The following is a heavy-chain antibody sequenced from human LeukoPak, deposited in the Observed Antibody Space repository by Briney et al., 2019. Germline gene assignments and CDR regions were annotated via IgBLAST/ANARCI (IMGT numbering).Heavy chain of an antibody. J-gene: IGHJ4*02. CDR3: ARDQHYYDSSGYYYNFDY. D-gene: IGHD3-22*01. CDR2: ISWNSGSI. Sequence: GRSLRLSCAASGFTFDDYAMHWVRQAPVKGLEWVSGISWNSGSIGYADSVKGRFTISRDNSKNTLYLQMNSLRAEDTAVYYCARDQHYYDSSGYYYNFDYWGQGTLVTVSS. V-gene: IGHV3-9*01. CDR1: GFTFDDYA.